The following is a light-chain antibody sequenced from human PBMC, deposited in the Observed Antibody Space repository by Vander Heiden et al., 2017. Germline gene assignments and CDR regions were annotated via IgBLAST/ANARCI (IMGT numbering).Light chain of an antibody. Sequence: EIVLKQPPATLSLSPGERATLSCRASQSVSSYLAWYQQEPGQAPRLLIYDASNSATGIPARFSGSGSGTDFTLTISSLEPEDFAVYYCQQRSNWPLTFGGGTKVEIK. CDR2: DAS. CDR1: QSVSSY. J-gene: IGKJ4*01. CDR3: QQRSNWPLT. V-gene: IGKV3-11*01.